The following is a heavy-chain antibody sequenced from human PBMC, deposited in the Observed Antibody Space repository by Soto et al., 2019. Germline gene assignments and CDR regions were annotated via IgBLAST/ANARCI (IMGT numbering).Heavy chain of an antibody. CDR1: GFTFSSYA. CDR3: AREVAYCGGDCYHYYYYGMAV. CDR2: ISYDGSNK. V-gene: IGHV3-30-3*01. Sequence: GGSLRLSCAASGFTFSSYAMHWVRQAPGKGLEWVAVISYDGSNKYYADSVKGRFTISRDNSKNTLYLQMNSLRAEDTAVYYCAREVAYCGGDCYHYYYYGMAVWGQGTTVTVSS. J-gene: IGHJ6*02. D-gene: IGHD2-21*02.